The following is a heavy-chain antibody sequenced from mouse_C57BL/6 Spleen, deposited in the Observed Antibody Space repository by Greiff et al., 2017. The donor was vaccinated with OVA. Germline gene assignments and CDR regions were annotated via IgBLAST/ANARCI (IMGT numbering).Heavy chain of an antibody. Sequence: QVQLKQPGAELVKPGASVKMSCKASGYTFTSYWLTWVKPRPGQGLEWIGDLYPGSGSTNYNEKFKSKATLTVDTSSSTAYMQLSSLTSEDSAVYYCARCYYDYFWFAYWGQGTLVTVSA. CDR1: GYTFTSYW. CDR2: LYPGSGST. J-gene: IGHJ3*01. V-gene: IGHV1-55*01. D-gene: IGHD2-4*01. CDR3: ARCYYDYFWFAY.